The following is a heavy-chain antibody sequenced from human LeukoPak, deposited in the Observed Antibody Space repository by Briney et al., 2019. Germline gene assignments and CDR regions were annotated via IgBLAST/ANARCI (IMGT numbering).Heavy chain of an antibody. D-gene: IGHD6-19*01. CDR2: MYTSGST. J-gene: IGHJ4*02. CDR3: ARGIGGGWYSSPFDY. V-gene: IGHV4-61*02. Sequence: SETLSLTCTVSGGSISSGSYYWSWIRQPAGKGLEWIGRMYTSGSTNYNPSLKSRVTISVDTSKNQFSLKLSPVTAADTAVYYCARGIGGGWYSSPFDYWGQGTLVTVSS. CDR1: GGSISSGSYY.